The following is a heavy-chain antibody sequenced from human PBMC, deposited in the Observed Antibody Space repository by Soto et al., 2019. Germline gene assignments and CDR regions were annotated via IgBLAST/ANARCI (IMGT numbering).Heavy chain of an antibody. CDR3: ASCYGDYVGFDP. D-gene: IGHD4-17*01. CDR2: IYYSGST. Sequence: QVQLQESGPGLVKPSQTLSLTCTVSGGSISSGDYYWSWIRQPPGKGLEWIGYIYYSGSTYYNPSLKRRVTISGDTSKNQCSLKLSSVTAADTAGYYWASCYGDYVGFDPWGQGTLVTVSS. J-gene: IGHJ5*02. CDR1: GGSISSGDYY. V-gene: IGHV4-30-4*01.